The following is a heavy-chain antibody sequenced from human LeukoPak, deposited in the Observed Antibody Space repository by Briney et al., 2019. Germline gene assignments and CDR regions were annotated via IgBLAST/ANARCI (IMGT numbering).Heavy chain of an antibody. J-gene: IGHJ4*02. Sequence: GGSLRLSCAASGFTFSSYWMSWVRQAPGKGLEWVANIKQDGSEKYYVDSVKGRFTTSRDNAKNSLYLQMNSLRAEDTAVYYCAREVVPAAADSFFDYWGQGTLVTVSS. V-gene: IGHV3-7*01. CDR3: AREVVPAAADSFFDY. CDR1: GFTFSSYW. D-gene: IGHD2-2*01. CDR2: IKQDGSEK.